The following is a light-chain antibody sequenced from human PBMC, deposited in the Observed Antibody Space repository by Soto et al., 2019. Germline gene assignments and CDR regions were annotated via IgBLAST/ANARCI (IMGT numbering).Light chain of an antibody. Sequence: EIVMTQSPATLSVSPGERATLSCRASQSVGDKLAWYQQKPGQAPRLLIYGASTRATDIRARFSGSGSGTEFTLTISSLLSEDVAVYYCQQYDNWPPWTFGQGTKVEIK. CDR3: QQYDNWPPWT. CDR1: QSVGDK. J-gene: IGKJ1*01. CDR2: GAS. V-gene: IGKV3-15*01.